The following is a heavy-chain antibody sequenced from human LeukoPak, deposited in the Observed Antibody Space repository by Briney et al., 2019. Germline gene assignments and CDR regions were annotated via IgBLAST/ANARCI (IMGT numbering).Heavy chain of an antibody. D-gene: IGHD6-13*01. CDR1: GYTFTSYG. CDR2: ISAYNGNT. J-gene: IGHJ6*02. V-gene: IGHV1-18*01. Sequence: GASVKVSCKASGYTFTSYGISWARQAPGQGLEWMGWISAYNGNTNYAQKLQGRVTMTTDTSTSTAYMELRSLRSDDTAVYYCARVNLRQPTYYGMDVWGQGTTVTVSS. CDR3: ARVNLRQPTYYGMDV.